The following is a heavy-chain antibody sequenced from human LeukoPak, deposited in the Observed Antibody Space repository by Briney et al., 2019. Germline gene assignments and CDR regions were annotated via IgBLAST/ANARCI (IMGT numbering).Heavy chain of an antibody. Sequence: ASVKVSCKASGYTFTTHGISWVRQAPGQGLEWMGWISANNGNTNFAQKLQGRVTMTTDTSTTTAYMELRSLRSDDTAVYYCARDGDIVVVPAATYNWFDPWGQGTLVTVSS. D-gene: IGHD2-2*01. CDR3: ARDGDIVVVPAATYNWFDP. V-gene: IGHV1-18*01. CDR2: ISANNGNT. CDR1: GYTFTTHG. J-gene: IGHJ5*02.